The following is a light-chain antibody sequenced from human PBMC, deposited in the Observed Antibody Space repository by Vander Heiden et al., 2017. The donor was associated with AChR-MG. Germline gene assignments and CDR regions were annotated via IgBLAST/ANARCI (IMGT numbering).Light chain of an antibody. J-gene: IGLJ2*01. V-gene: IGLV3-21*02. Sequence: YVLTQQPSVSVAPGQTATMTCAGNNTGRKRVHWYQQKPGQAPVLVIHYDRGRHSGSAERRSDSTSGGSATCTISPVAAGEEGDDNCQVWDRGSDHSGVVFGGGTKLTVL. CDR3: QVWDRGSDHSGVV. CDR2: YDR. CDR1: NTGRKR.